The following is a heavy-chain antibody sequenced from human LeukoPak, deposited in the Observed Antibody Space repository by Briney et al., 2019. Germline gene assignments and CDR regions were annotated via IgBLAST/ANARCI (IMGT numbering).Heavy chain of an antibody. CDR1: GYTFTSFW. CDR2: IYPGDSDT. Sequence: GESVNISCKGSGYTFTSFWIGWVRQMPGKGREWMGIIYPGDSDTRYSPSLQGQVTISADKSISTAYLQWNSLKASDTAIYYCGRLRDGYSDYWGQGTLVTVSS. V-gene: IGHV5-51*01. CDR3: GRLRDGYSDY. D-gene: IGHD5-24*01. J-gene: IGHJ4*02.